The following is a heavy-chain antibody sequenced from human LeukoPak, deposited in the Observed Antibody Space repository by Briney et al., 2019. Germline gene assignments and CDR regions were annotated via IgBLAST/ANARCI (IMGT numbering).Heavy chain of an antibody. CDR1: GGSFSGYY. D-gene: IGHD3-10*01. Sequence: SETLSLTCAVYGGSFSGYYWNWIRQPPGKGLEWIGEINHSGSINYNSSLKSRVTISVDTSKNQFSLKLSSVTAADTAMYYCARRMGRRFGERYYYYHYMDVWGKGTTVTISS. CDR3: ARRMGRRFGERYYYYHYMDV. CDR2: INHSGSI. J-gene: IGHJ6*03. V-gene: IGHV4-34*01.